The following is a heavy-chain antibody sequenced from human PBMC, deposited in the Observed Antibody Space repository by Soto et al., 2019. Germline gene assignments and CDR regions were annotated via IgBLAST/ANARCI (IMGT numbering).Heavy chain of an antibody. D-gene: IGHD3-9*01. CDR2: IYHSGST. J-gene: IGHJ5*02. CDR1: GGSISSYY. CDR3: ARGPRDILTGYYLDP. V-gene: IGHV4-59*01. Sequence: QVQLQESGPGLVKPSETLSLTCTVSGGSISSYYWSWIRQSPGKGLEWIGYIYHSGSTNYNPTLKRRINISLDTSKNQFSPKLTSVTAADTDVYYCARGPRDILTGYYLDPWGQGTLVTVSS.